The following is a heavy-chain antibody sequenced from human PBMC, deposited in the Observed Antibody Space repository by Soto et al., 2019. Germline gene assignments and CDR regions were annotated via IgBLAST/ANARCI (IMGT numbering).Heavy chain of an antibody. Sequence: SVKVSCKASGGTFSSYAISWVRQAPGQGLEWMGGIIPIFGTANYAQKFQGRVTITADESTSTAYMALSSLRSEDTAVYYCASQDSSAPTYYFDYWGQGTLVTVSS. D-gene: IGHD6-25*01. CDR3: ASQDSSAPTYYFDY. CDR1: GGTFSSYA. CDR2: IIPIFGTA. V-gene: IGHV1-69*13. J-gene: IGHJ4*02.